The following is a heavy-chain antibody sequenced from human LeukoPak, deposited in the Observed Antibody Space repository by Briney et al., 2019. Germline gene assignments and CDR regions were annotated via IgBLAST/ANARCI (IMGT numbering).Heavy chain of an antibody. Sequence: GGSLRLSCATSGFTFSTYAMTWVRQAPGKGLEWVSVVSGGFTTYYADSVKGRFTVSRDNSKNTLYLQMNSLRAEDTAVYYCAKDYLNIVVVVAADSDLGYWGQGTLVTVSS. CDR3: AKDYLNIVVVVAADSDLGY. CDR2: VSGGFTT. V-gene: IGHV3-23*01. J-gene: IGHJ4*02. CDR1: GFTFSTYA. D-gene: IGHD2-15*01.